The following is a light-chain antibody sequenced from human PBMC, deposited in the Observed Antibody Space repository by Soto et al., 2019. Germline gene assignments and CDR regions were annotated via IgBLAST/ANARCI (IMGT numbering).Light chain of an antibody. CDR2: KIS. CDR1: QSLVHSDGSTY. CDR3: LQSTRWQGT. J-gene: IGKJ1*01. V-gene: IGKV2-30*02. Sequence: DVVMTQSPLSLSVTLGQPASISCRSSQSLVHSDGSTYLNWFQQRPGQSPRRLIYKISNRDSGVPDRFSSSGSGSVFTLKISRVEADDGGVYCCLQSTRWQGTFGQGTKVEIK.